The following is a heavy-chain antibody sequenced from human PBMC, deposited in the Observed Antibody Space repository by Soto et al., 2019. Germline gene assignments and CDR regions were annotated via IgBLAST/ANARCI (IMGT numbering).Heavy chain of an antibody. CDR2: ISSYNGYT. V-gene: IGHV1-18*01. D-gene: IGHD2-2*01. CDR1: GYNFPSFI. CDR3: ARGGDCSSNSCYSPNYYYGLDV. Sequence: QVQLVQSGAEVKKPGASVKVSCKASGYNFPSFIISWVRQAPGQGLEWLGWISSYNGYTKYAEKFQGRVTMTAHTSTSTAYMELRSLRSDDTAVYYCARGGDCSSNSCYSPNYYYGLDVWGQGTTVTIS. J-gene: IGHJ6*02.